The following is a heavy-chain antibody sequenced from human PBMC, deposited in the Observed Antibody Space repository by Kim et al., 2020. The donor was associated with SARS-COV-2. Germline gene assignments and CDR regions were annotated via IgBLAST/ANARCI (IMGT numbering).Heavy chain of an antibody. CDR2: DGNIK. V-gene: IGHV3-33*01. Sequence: DGNIKFYVDSVKGRFTISRDNSKNTVYLQMNSLRVEDTGVYYCASHSPDYWGQGTLVTVSS. CDR3: ASHSPDY. J-gene: IGHJ4*02.